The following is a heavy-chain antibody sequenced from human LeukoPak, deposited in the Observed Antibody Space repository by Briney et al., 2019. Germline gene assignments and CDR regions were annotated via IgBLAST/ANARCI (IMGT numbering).Heavy chain of an antibody. CDR2: ISSSSSYI. Sequence: PGGFLRLSCAASGFTFSSYSMNWVRQAPGKGLEWVSSISSSSSYIYYADSVKGRFTISRDNAKNSLYLQMNSLRAEDTAVYYCARVGATVLFGVQYWGQGTLVTVSS. CDR1: GFTFSSYS. V-gene: IGHV3-21*01. D-gene: IGHD1-26*01. CDR3: ARVGATVLFGVQY. J-gene: IGHJ4*02.